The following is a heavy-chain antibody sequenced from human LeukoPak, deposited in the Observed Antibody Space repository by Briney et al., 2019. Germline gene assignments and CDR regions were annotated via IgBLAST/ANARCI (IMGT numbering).Heavy chain of an antibody. CDR1: GGSISSYY. V-gene: IGHV4-34*01. Sequence: KPSETLSLTCTVSGGSISSYYWSWIRQPPGKGPEWIGEINHSGSTNYNPSLKSRVTISVDTSKNQFSLKLSSVTAADTAVYYCARVSVPAARNNWFDPWGQGTLVTVSS. CDR2: INHSGST. J-gene: IGHJ5*02. CDR3: ARVSVPAARNNWFDP. D-gene: IGHD2-2*01.